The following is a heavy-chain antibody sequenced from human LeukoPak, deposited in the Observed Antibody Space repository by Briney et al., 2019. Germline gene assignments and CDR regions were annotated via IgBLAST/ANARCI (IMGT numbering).Heavy chain of an antibody. CDR2: IYASGTT. CDR1: GGSISSYY. D-gene: IGHD4-23*01. CDR3: ARDVGGNSYHFDY. J-gene: IGHJ4*02. V-gene: IGHV4-4*07. Sequence: PSETLSLTCTVSGGSISSYYWSWIRQPAGKGLEWIGLIYASGTTNYNPSLESRVTMSVDTSKNQFSLKLSSVTAADTAVYYCARDVGGNSYHFDYWGQGTLVTVSS.